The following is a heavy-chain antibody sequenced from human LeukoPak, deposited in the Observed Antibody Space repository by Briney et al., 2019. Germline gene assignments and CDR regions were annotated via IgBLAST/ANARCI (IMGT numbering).Heavy chain of an antibody. CDR2: ISSDGNNK. V-gene: IGHV3-30*18. CDR1: GFTFSDHY. Sequence: PGGSLRLSCAASGFTFSDHYMDWVRQAPGKGLEWVAVISSDGNNKNYVDSVKGRFTFSRDNSKNTLYLQMNSLRAEDTAVYYCAKGNDIGGYYYPHFDYWGQGTLVTVSS. J-gene: IGHJ4*02. CDR3: AKGNDIGGYYYPHFDY. D-gene: IGHD3-22*01.